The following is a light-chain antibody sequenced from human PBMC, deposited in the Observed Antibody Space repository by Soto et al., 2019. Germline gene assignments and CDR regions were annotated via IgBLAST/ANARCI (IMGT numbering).Light chain of an antibody. CDR1: QSIRNY. V-gene: IGKV1-39*01. J-gene: IGKJ5*01. CDR2: AAS. CDR3: QQSYTTPIT. Sequence: DIQMTQSPSSLSASVGDRVTITCRASQSIRNYLNWYQQKPGKAPKLLIYAASILQSGAPSRFSGSGSGTDVTLTISSLPPEDFATYYCQQSYTTPITFGQGTRLEIK.